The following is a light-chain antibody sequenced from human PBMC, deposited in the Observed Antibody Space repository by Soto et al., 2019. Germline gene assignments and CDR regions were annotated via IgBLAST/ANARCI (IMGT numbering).Light chain of an antibody. V-gene: IGLV2-14*01. Sequence: QSALTQPASVSGSPGQSITISCTGTSSDVGTYNYVSWYQQHPGKAPKLMIYEVSHRPSGVSNRFSGSKSANTASLTISGLQAEDEADYYCSSYTSSSTYVFGTGTKLTVL. CDR3: SSYTSSSTYV. J-gene: IGLJ1*01. CDR2: EVS. CDR1: SSDVGTYNY.